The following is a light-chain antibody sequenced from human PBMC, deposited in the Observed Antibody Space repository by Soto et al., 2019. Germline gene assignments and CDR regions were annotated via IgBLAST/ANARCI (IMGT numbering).Light chain of an antibody. V-gene: IGLV1-44*01. J-gene: IGLJ1*01. CDR3: AAWDDSLNGYYV. CDR1: SSNTGSNT. Sequence: QSVLTQPPSASGTPGQRVTISCSGSSSNTGSNTLNWYQQLPGTAPKLLIYSNNQRPSGVPDRFSGSKSGTSAPLAISVLQSEDEADYYCAAWDDSLNGYYVFGTGTKVTVL. CDR2: SNN.